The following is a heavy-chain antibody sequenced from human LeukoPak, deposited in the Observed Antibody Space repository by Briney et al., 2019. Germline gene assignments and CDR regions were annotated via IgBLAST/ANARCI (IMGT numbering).Heavy chain of an antibody. CDR3: ARHFTGPGTYTPYFGMDV. D-gene: IGHD3-3*02. J-gene: IGHJ6*02. CDR2: IYTSGST. CDR1: GGSFDSKY. V-gene: IGHV4-4*09. Sequence: PSETLSLTCSVSGGSFDSKYWSWIRQPPGKGLEWIGYIYTSGSTNFNPSLRSRVAMSIDTSKNQFSLKLSSVTAADTAVYYCARHFTGPGTYTPYFGMDVWGQGTTVTVSS.